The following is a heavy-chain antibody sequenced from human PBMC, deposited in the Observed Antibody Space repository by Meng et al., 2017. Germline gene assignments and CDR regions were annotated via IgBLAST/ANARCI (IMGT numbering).Heavy chain of an antibody. CDR2: ISGDGSIT. CDR1: GFTFNNYW. CDR3: LDEAPRSDY. D-gene: IGHD1-1*01. Sequence: GESGGVLVQPGGSLRLSCAASGFTFNNYWMHWVRQVPGKGLVWVSRISGDGSITNYADSVKGRFTISRDNAKNTLYLQMNSLRPEDTAVYYCLDEAPRSDYWGQGSLVTVSS. J-gene: IGHJ4*02. V-gene: IGHV3-74*01.